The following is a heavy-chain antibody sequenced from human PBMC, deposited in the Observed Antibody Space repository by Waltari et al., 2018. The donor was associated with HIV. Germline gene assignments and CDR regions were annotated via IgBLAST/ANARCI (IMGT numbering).Heavy chain of an antibody. CDR3: ARGWADY. CDR2: INLNGSDK. CDR1: GFTFTTYW. Sequence: EVQLVECGGDLVQPGGYLRLSCAVFGFTFTTYWMSWFGQAPGRGVEWVAKINLNGSDKYYVDSVKGRFTISRDNAKNSLFLQMNSLRAEDTGIYYCARGWADYWGQGTLVTVSS. V-gene: IGHV3-7*01. J-gene: IGHJ4*02.